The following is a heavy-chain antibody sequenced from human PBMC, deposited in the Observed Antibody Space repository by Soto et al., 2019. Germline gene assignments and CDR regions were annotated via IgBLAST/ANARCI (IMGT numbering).Heavy chain of an antibody. J-gene: IGHJ5*02. CDR1: GGTFSSYA. CDR2: IIPIFGTA. CDR3: ARDRDNYDILTGLWFDP. V-gene: IGHV1-69*12. Sequence: QVQLVQSGAEVKKPGSSVKVSCKASGGTFSSYAISWVRQAPGQGLEWMGGIIPIFGTANYAQKFQGRVTITADESTSXAYMELSSLRAEDTAVYYCARDRDNYDILTGLWFDPWGQGTLVTVSS. D-gene: IGHD3-9*01.